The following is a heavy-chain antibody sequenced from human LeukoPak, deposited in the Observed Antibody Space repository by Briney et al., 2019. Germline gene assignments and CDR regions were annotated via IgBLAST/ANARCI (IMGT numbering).Heavy chain of an antibody. J-gene: IGHJ4*02. Sequence: GGSLRLSCAASGFTFSSYSMNWVRQAPGKGLEWVSYISSSSSTIYYADSVKGRFTISRDNAKNSLYLQMNSLRSDDTAVYYCARDRRGGSGSYRRFDYWGQGTLVTVSS. CDR1: GFTFSSYS. CDR3: ARDRRGGSGSYRRFDY. V-gene: IGHV3-48*01. CDR2: ISSSSSTI. D-gene: IGHD3-10*01.